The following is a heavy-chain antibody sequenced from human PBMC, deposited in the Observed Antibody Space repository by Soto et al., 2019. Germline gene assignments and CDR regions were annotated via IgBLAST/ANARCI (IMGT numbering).Heavy chain of an antibody. CDR1: GYSFTSYC. J-gene: IGHJ3*02. CDR3: ARISYSSGWNDAFDI. CDR2: IYPGHSDT. Sequence: PGESLKISCEGSGYSFTSYCLGWMRQMPGKGLEWMGIIYPGHSDTRYSPSFQGQVTISADKSISTAYLQWSSLKASDTAMYYCARISYSSGWNDAFDIWGQGTMVTVSS. V-gene: IGHV5-51*01. D-gene: IGHD6-19*01.